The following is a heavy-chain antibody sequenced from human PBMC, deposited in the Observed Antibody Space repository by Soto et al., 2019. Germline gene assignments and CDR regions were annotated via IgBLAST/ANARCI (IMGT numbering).Heavy chain of an antibody. V-gene: IGHV3-23*01. CDR2: IGGDGGST. J-gene: IGHJ4*02. D-gene: IGHD6-19*01. CDR3: ANTDGYSSGGFDC. CDR1: GFTFSNYA. Sequence: HPGGSLRLXCAASGFTFSNYAMSWVRQAPGKGLEWVSGIGGDGGSTYYVESVKGRFTISRDKSENTLYLQVNSLRAGDTAVYFCANTDGYSSGGFDCWGQGTLVTVSS.